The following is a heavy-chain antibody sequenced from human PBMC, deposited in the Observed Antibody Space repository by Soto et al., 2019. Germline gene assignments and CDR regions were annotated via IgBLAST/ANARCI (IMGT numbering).Heavy chain of an antibody. CDR1: GGSVSSGSYY. Sequence: QVQLQESGPGLVKPSETLSLTCTVSGGSVSSGSYYWSWIRQPPGKGLAWIGYNYYSGSTNYNPPLKSRVPIPVDTSKNQFSLKLSSVTAADTAVYYCARVGGSYFIDYWGQGTLVTVSS. D-gene: IGHD1-26*01. CDR3: ARVGGSYFIDY. J-gene: IGHJ4*02. CDR2: NYYSGST. V-gene: IGHV4-61*01.